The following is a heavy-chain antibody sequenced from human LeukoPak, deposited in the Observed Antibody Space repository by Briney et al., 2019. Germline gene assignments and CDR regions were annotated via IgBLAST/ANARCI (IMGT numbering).Heavy chain of an antibody. CDR2: IYCSGST. CDR3: AAGYSSSWTDY. V-gene: IGHV4-61*01. CDR1: GGSISSSSYY. D-gene: IGHD6-13*01. Sequence: SETLSLTCTVSGGSISSSSYYWSWIRQPPGKGLEWIGYIYCSGSTNYNPSLKSRVTISVDTSKNQFSLKLSSVTAADTAVYYCAAGYSSSWTDYWGQGTLVTVSS. J-gene: IGHJ4*02.